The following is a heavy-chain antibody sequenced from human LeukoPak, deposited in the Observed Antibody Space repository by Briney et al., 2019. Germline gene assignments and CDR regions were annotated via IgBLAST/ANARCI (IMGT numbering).Heavy chain of an antibody. CDR3: ARRYCSGGSCYRSDYYYMDV. CDR1: GFTFSSYE. Sequence: GGSLRLSCAASGFTFSSYEMNWVRQAPGKGLEWVSYISSSGSTIYYADSVKGRFTISRDNAKNSLYLQMNSLRAEDTAVYYCARRYCSGGSCYRSDYYYMDVWGKGTTVTVSS. J-gene: IGHJ6*03. V-gene: IGHV3-48*03. CDR2: ISSSGSTI. D-gene: IGHD2-15*01.